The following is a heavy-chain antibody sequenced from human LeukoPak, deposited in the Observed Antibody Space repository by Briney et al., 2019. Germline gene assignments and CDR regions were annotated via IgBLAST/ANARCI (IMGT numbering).Heavy chain of an antibody. Sequence: GGSLRLSCAASGFTFSSYWMSWVRQAPGKGLEWVANIKQDGSEKYYVDSVKGRFTISRDNAKNSLYLQMNSLRAEDTALYYCAKDKGYSSGWWDYFDYWGQGTLVTVSS. CDR2: IKQDGSEK. J-gene: IGHJ4*02. CDR3: AKDKGYSSGWWDYFDY. V-gene: IGHV3-7*03. D-gene: IGHD6-19*01. CDR1: GFTFSSYW.